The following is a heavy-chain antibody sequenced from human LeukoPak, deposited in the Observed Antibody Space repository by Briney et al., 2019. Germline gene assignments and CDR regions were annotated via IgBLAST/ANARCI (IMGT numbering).Heavy chain of an antibody. J-gene: IGHJ4*02. D-gene: IGHD2-15*01. CDR1: GFSFNSDW. CDR3: ARGGGYYPIDY. Sequence: GGSLRLSCAASGFSFNSDWMDWVRQAPGKGLEWVSVLYSDGRTYYADSVKGRFTISRDTSKNTLYLQVNSLRAEDTAVYYCARGGGYYPIDYWGQGTLVTVSS. V-gene: IGHV3-53*01. CDR2: LYSDGRT.